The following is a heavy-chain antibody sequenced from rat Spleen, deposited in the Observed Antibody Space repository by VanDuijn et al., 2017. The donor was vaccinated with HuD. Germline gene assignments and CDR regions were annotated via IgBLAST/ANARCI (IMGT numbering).Heavy chain of an antibody. D-gene: IGHD4-1*01. CDR1: GFTFNNYW. CDR3: ARHYGGYFDF. J-gene: IGHJ1*01. CDR2: ISSGGGGT. Sequence: EVQLVESGGGLVQPGRSLKLSCVASGFTFNNYWMTWIRQAPGKGLEWVASISSGGGGTYYPDSVKGRFTISRDNAKSTLYLQMDSLRSEDTASYYCARHYGGYFDFWGPGTMVTVSS. V-gene: IGHV5-31*01.